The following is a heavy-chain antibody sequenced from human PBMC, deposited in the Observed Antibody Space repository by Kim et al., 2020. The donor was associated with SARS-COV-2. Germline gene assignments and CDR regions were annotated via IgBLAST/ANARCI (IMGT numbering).Heavy chain of an antibody. J-gene: IGHJ5*02. V-gene: IGHV7-4-1*02. Sequence: AQGFKGRFVFSWDTSVSTAYLQISSLKAEDTAVYYCARRMGPADLGWFDPWGQGTLVTVSS. D-gene: IGHD1-26*01. CDR3: ARRMGPADLGWFDP.